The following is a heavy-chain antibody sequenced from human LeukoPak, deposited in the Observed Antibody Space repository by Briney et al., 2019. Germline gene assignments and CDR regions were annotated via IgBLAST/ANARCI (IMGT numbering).Heavy chain of an antibody. D-gene: IGHD3-10*01. Sequence: GGSLRLSCAASGFTFSSYGMSWVRQAPGKGLEWVSAISGSGGSTYYADSVKGRFTISRDNAKNSLYLQLSSLRAEDTAVFYCARYYYGSGTSFDPWGQGTLVTVSS. CDR3: ARYYYGSGTSFDP. CDR1: GFTFSSYG. CDR2: ISGSGGST. J-gene: IGHJ5*02. V-gene: IGHV3-23*01.